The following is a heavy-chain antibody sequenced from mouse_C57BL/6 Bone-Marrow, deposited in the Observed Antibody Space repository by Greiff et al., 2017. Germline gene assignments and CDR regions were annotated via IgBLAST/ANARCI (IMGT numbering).Heavy chain of an antibody. CDR3: ARRHAKDF. V-gene: IGHV1-59*01. CDR1: GYTFTSYW. CDR2: IDPSDSYT. J-gene: IGHJ4*01. Sequence: QVQLQQPGAELVRPGTSVKLSCKASGYTFTSYWIHWVKQRPGQGLEWIGVIDPSDSYTNYNQKFKGKATLTVDTSSSTAYMQLSSLTSEDSAVYNCARRHAKDFWGQGNSVTVSS.